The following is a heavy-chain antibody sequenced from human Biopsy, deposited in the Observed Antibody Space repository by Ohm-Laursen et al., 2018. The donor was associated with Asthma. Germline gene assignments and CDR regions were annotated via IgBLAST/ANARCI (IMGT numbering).Heavy chain of an antibody. D-gene: IGHD3-3*01. CDR1: GFTFGDYW. J-gene: IGHJ1*01. CDR2: IKHDGSEK. CDR3: ARTFHFWSPYHAEHYQL. V-gene: IGHV3-7*01. Sequence: GSLRLSCTASGFTFGDYWMSWVRQVPGKGLEWVANIKHDGSEKNHVDSLKGRFTISRDNAKNLLFLQMNSLRAEDTAVYYCARTFHFWSPYHAEHYQLWGQGTLVTVPS.